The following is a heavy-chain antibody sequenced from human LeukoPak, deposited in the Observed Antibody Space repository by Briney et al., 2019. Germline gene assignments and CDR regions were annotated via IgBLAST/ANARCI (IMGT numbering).Heavy chain of an antibody. CDR1: GFTFSSYW. Sequence: PGGSLRLSCAASGFTFSSYWTSWVRQAPGKGLEWVANIKQDGSEKYYVDSVKGRFTISRDNAKNSLYLQMNSLRAEDTAVYYCARIHSSGYAARDYWGQGTLVTVSS. D-gene: IGHD3-22*01. V-gene: IGHV3-7*03. CDR2: IKQDGSEK. CDR3: ARIHSSGYAARDY. J-gene: IGHJ4*02.